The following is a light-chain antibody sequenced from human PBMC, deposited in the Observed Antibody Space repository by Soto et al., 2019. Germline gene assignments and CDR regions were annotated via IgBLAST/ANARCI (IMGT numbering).Light chain of an antibody. CDR3: CSYAGSSTVV. Sequence: QSVLTQPASVSGSPGQSITISCTGTSSVVGSYNLVSWYQQHPGKASKLMIYEGSKRPSGVSNRFSGSKSGNTASLTISGLQAEDEADYYCCSYAGSSTVVFGGGTQLTVL. CDR1: SSVVGSYNL. CDR2: EGS. J-gene: IGLJ2*01. V-gene: IGLV2-23*01.